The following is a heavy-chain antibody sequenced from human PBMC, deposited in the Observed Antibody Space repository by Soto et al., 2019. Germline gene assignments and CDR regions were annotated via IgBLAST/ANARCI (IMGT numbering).Heavy chain of an antibody. CDR1: GFTFSSYG. CDR3: VKESLGGTTLDY. CDR2: IGGSTSTT. D-gene: IGHD1-7*01. J-gene: IGHJ4*02. V-gene: IGHV3-23*01. Sequence: PGGSLRLSXAVSGFTFSSYGMSWVRQAPGKGLEWVSAIGGSTSTTSYASHADSVKGRFTISRDNSKNTLYLQMDSLRADDSALYYCVKESLGGTTLDYWGQGTLVTVSS.